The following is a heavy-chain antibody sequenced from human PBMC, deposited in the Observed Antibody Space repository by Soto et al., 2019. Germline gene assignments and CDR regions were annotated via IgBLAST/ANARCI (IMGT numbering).Heavy chain of an antibody. CDR1: ECTFSNHG. CDR2: ISYDGSNK. D-gene: IGHD6-13*01. CDR3: ATVTHSSSWPYDAFDI. Sequence: PWRPLRLPCAASECTFSNHGGRRVRQAPRKGLEKVAVISYDGSNKYYADSVKGRFTISRDNSKNTLYLQMNSLRAEDTAVYYFATVTHSSSWPYDAFDIWGQGTMVTVSS. V-gene: IGHV3-30*03. J-gene: IGHJ3*02.